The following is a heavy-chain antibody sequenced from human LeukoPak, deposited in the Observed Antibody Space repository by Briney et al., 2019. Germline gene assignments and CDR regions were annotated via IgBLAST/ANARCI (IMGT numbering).Heavy chain of an antibody. Sequence: SETLSLTCTVSGASISPYYWSWIRQSPGSGLEWIGYIYYSGSTNYNPSLKSRVTISADTSKNQFPLKLNSVTAADTAVYYCARYLEGWFDPWGQGTLVTVSS. CDR1: GASISPYY. CDR2: IYYSGST. V-gene: IGHV4-59*01. J-gene: IGHJ5*02. D-gene: IGHD2/OR15-2a*01. CDR3: ARYLEGWFDP.